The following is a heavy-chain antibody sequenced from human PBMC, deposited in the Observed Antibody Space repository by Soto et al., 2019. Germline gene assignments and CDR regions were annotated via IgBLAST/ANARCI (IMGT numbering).Heavy chain of an antibody. CDR2: ITATGDRA. CDR1: GLTFRNYA. V-gene: IGHV3-23*01. J-gene: IGHJ2*01. Sequence: EVHLLESGGGLVQPGGSLRLSCAASGLTFRNYAMGWVRQAPGKGLAWVSAITATGDRAQYIDSVRGRFTISRDNSQNTLYMQMNSLRAEDTAVYYCAKDLRGPEAGTWYFDLWGRGSLVTVSS. D-gene: IGHD6-13*01. CDR3: AKDLRGPEAGTWYFDL.